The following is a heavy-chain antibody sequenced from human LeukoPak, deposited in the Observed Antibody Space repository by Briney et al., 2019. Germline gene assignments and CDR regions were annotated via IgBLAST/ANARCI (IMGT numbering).Heavy chain of an antibody. CDR1: GGSISSSSYY. Sequence: SETLSLTCTVSGGSISSSSYYWGWIRQPPGKGLEWIGSIYYSGSTYYNPSLKSRVTISVDTSKNQFSLKLSSVTAADTAVYYCARSISIAARQGGYYFDYWGQGTLVTVSS. V-gene: IGHV4-39*01. D-gene: IGHD6-6*01. CDR3: ARSISIAARQGGYYFDY. CDR2: IYYSGST. J-gene: IGHJ4*02.